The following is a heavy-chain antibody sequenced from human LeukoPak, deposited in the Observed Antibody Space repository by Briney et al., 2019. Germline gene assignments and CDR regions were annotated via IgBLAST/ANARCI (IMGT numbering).Heavy chain of an antibody. V-gene: IGHV3-74*01. CDR3: VKNWGYGDDY. Sequence: GGSLRLSCAASGFAFSGYWMHWVRQPPGKGLVWVSRITGDGSSTTYADSVKGRFTISRDNSKNTLYLQMSSLRAEDTAVYYCVKNWGYGDDYWGQGTLVTVSS. J-gene: IGHJ4*02. D-gene: IGHD7-27*01. CDR1: GFAFSGYW. CDR2: ITGDGSST.